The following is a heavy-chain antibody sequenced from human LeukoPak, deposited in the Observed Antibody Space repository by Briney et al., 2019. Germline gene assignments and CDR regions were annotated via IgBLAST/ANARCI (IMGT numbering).Heavy chain of an antibody. CDR3: ARVKGEYCSGGSCPLDY. CDR2: INHSGST. D-gene: IGHD2-15*01. CDR1: GGSFSGYY. Sequence: SSETLSLTCAVYGGSFSGYYWSWTRQPPGKGLEWIGEINHSGSTNYNPSLKSRVTISVDTSKNQFSLKLSSVTAADTAVYYCARVKGEYCSGGSCPLDYWGQGTLVTVSS. V-gene: IGHV4-34*01. J-gene: IGHJ4*02.